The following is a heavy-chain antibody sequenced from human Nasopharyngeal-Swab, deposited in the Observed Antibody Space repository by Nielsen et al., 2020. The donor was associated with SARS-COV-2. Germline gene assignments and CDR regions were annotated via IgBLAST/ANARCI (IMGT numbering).Heavy chain of an antibody. Sequence: GRQAAGKGLEWVAVISYEGSNKYYADAVKGRFTISRDNSKNTLYLQMNSLRAEDTAVYYCARGGVTYYYDSDPSADMDVWGKGTTVTVSS. D-gene: IGHD3-22*01. J-gene: IGHJ6*03. V-gene: IGHV3-30-3*01. CDR3: ARGGVTYYYDSDPSADMDV. CDR2: ISYEGSNK.